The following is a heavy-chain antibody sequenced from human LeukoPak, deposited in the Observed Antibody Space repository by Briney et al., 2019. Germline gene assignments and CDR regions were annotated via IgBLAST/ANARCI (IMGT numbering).Heavy chain of an antibody. CDR1: GDSVSSGAYY. J-gene: IGHJ2*01. Sequence: PSETLSLTCTVSGDSVSSGAYYWNWIRQHPGKGLEWLGYVYYSGGTYYNPSLKSRVTISVDTSKNQFSLKLSSVTAADTAVYYCARDRSGSYQRYFDLWGRGTLVTVSS. CDR2: VYYSGGT. V-gene: IGHV4-61*08. D-gene: IGHD1-26*01. CDR3: ARDRSGSYQRYFDL.